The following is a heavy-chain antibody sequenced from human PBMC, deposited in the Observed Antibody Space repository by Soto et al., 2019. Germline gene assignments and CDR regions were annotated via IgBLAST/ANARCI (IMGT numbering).Heavy chain of an antibody. J-gene: IGHJ3*01. V-gene: IGHV5-51*01. CDR3: ARTGAVAATLIAFAV. D-gene: IGHD6-19*01. Sequence: PGESLKISCKGSGYSFTSYWIGWVRQMPGKGLEWMGIIYPDDSDTRYSPSFQGQVTISADKSIGTAYLQWSSLKASDTAMYFCARTGAVAATLIAFAVWGQGTMVTVSS. CDR1: GYSFTSYW. CDR2: IYPDDSDT.